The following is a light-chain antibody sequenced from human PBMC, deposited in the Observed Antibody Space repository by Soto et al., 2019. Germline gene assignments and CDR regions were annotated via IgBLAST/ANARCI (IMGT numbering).Light chain of an antibody. Sequence: DIQMTQSPSSLSASVGDRVTITCRASQSISSYLNWYQQKPGKAPKLLIYAASSLQSGVPSRFSGSGSGTDLTLTISSLQPEDFATYSCQQTYSTPWTFGQGTKVDIK. CDR2: AAS. CDR1: QSISSY. V-gene: IGKV1-39*01. CDR3: QQTYSTPWT. J-gene: IGKJ1*01.